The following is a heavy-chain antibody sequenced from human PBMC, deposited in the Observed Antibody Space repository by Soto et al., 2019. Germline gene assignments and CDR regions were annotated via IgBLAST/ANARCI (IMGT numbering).Heavy chain of an antibody. V-gene: IGHV1-69*02. Sequence: SVKVSCKASGGTFSSYTISWVRQAPGQGLEWMGRIIPILGIANYAQKFQGRVTITADKSTSTAYMELSSLRSEDTAVYYCATRAPIAAEYYFDYWGQGTLVTVSS. J-gene: IGHJ4*02. CDR1: GGTFSSYT. CDR3: ATRAPIAAEYYFDY. CDR2: IIPILGIA. D-gene: IGHD6-13*01.